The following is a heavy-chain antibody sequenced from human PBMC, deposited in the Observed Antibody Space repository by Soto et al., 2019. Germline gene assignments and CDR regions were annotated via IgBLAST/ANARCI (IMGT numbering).Heavy chain of an antibody. CDR3: AREGVHNYNEYYFDY. D-gene: IGHD3-22*01. CDR2: ISGSGGSP. J-gene: IGHJ4*02. V-gene: IGHV3-23*01. Sequence: PGGSLRLSCAASGFTFSSYAMTWVRQAPGKGLQWVSGISGSGGSPYYADSVKGRVTISRDSSKNTLYLQMNGLRAEDTAVYYCAREGVHNYNEYYFDYWGQGTLVTVSS. CDR1: GFTFSSYA.